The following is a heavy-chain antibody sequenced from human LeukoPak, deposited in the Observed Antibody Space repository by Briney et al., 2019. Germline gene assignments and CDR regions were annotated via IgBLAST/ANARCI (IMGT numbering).Heavy chain of an antibody. D-gene: IGHD6-13*01. CDR2: INWNGGST. CDR1: GFTFDDYG. V-gene: IGHV3-20*04. Sequence: GGSLRLSCAASGFTFDDYGMSWVRQAPGKGLEWVSGINWNGGSTGYADSVKGRFTISRDNAKDSLYLQMNSLRAEDTALYYCARVSAGYYYYYYMDVWGKGTTVTVSS. CDR3: ARVSAGYYYYYYMDV. J-gene: IGHJ6*03.